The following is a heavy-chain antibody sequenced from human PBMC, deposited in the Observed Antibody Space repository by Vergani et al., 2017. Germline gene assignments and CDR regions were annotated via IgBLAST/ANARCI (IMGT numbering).Heavy chain of an antibody. D-gene: IGHD3-22*01. J-gene: IGHJ4*02. CDR2: ISARYPST. CDR3: ARLSYDTTPYLQGGYDC. Sequence: EVHLLESGGGQVEAGGSLRLSCVASGFTFSNCAMSWVRQTSGKGLEWVSAISARYPSTYYADSVKGRFTISRDNSKNMLYLQMNSLRAEDTAVYYCARLSYDTTPYLQGGYDCWGQGTLVSVSS. CDR1: GFTFSNCA. V-gene: IGHV3-23*01.